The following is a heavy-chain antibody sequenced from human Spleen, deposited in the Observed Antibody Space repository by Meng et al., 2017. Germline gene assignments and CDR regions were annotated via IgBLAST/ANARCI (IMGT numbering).Heavy chain of an antibody. CDR1: GYTITGFY. D-gene: IGHD1-26*01. Sequence: EQVVSSGAVRKTAASAEKVSCESAGYTITGFYMHLVRQPPGEGHERMGWISTDNGATNYAQNVQGRVTMTTDTSTKTAYMVLRSLRSDDTALYYCARGVIWQSSVDPWGQGTLVTVSS. CDR2: ISTDNGAT. V-gene: IGHV1-18*04. J-gene: IGHJ5*02. CDR3: ARGVIWQSSVDP.